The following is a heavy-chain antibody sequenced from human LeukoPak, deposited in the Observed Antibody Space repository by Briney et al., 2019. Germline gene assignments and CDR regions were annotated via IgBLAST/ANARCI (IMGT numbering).Heavy chain of an antibody. D-gene: IGHD3-9*01. CDR1: GFTFSSYD. Sequence: PGGSVRLSCAASGFTFSSYDMHWVRQATGKGLEWISAIGTAGDTYYPGSVMRRFTISRENAKNSLYLKLNSQRAGDTAVYYCARGAALRHFDYWRQGPLVTVSS. CDR2: IGTAGDT. V-gene: IGHV3-13*01. J-gene: IGHJ4*02. CDR3: ARGAALRHFDY.